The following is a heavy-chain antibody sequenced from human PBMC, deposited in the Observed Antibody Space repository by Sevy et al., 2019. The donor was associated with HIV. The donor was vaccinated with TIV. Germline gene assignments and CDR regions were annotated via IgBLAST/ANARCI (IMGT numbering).Heavy chain of an antibody. D-gene: IGHD3-16*01. CDR3: ARVIDDGGIDY. CDR2: INHSGST. CDR1: GGSFSGYC. Sequence: SETLSLTCAVYGGSFSGYCWSWIRQPPGKGLEWIGEINHSGSTNYNPSLKSRVTISVDTSKNQFSLKLSSVTAADTAVYYCARVIDDGGIDYWGQGTLVTVSS. V-gene: IGHV4-34*01. J-gene: IGHJ4*02.